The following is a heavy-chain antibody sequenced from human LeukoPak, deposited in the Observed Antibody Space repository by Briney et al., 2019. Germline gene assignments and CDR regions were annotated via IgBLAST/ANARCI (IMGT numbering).Heavy chain of an antibody. CDR3: ARDSVTMVRGVIMVEAFDI. J-gene: IGHJ3*02. CDR1: GGSISSYY. V-gene: IGHV4-59*01. Sequence: SETLSLTCTVSGGSISSYYWSWIRQPPGRALDWIGYISYSGSTDYNPSLKSRVTISVDTSKNQFSLKLSYVTAADTAVYYCARDSVTMVRGVIMVEAFDIWGQGTMVTVSS. CDR2: ISYSGST. D-gene: IGHD3-10*01.